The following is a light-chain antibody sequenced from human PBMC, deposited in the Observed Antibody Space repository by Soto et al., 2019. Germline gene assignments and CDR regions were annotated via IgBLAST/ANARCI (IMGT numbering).Light chain of an antibody. Sequence: DIQMTQSPSSLSASVGDRVTITCQASQDISNYLTWYQQKPGKAPKLLIYDASNLETGVPSRFSGSGSGTDFTFTISSLQPEDIATYYCQQYDHLPPLTFGGGTKVEIK. V-gene: IGKV1-33*01. CDR1: QDISNY. J-gene: IGKJ4*01. CDR2: DAS. CDR3: QQYDHLPPLT.